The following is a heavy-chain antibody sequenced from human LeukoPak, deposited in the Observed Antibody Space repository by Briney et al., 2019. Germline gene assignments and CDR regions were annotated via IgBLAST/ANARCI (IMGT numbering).Heavy chain of an antibody. CDR3: ARYGGNQSFDY. CDR2: IYHSGST. CDR1: GGSFSGYY. V-gene: IGHV4-30-2*01. J-gene: IGHJ4*02. D-gene: IGHD4-23*01. Sequence: PSETLSLTCAVYGGSFSGYYWSWIRQPPGKGLEWIGYIYHSGSTYYNPSLKSRVTISVDRSKNQFSLKLSSVTAADTAVYYCARYGGNQSFDYWGQGTLVTVSS.